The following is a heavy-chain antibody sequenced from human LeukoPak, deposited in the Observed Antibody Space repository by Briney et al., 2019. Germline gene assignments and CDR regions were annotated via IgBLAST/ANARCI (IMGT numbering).Heavy chain of an antibody. CDR3: ARENVDVDTAMVTGFDY. CDR2: IKQDGSEK. V-gene: IGHV3-7*01. J-gene: IGHJ4*02. D-gene: IGHD5-18*01. Sequence: GGSLRLSCAASGFTFSSYWMSWVRQAPGKGLEWVANIKQDGSEKYYVDSVKGRFTISRDNAKDSLYLQMNSLRAEDTAVYYCARENVDVDTAMVTGFDYWGQGTLVTVSS. CDR1: GFTFSSYW.